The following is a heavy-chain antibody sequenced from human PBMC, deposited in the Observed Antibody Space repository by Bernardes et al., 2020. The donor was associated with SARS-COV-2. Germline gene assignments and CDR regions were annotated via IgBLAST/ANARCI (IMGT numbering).Heavy chain of an antibody. CDR1: EGTFSRYAASYA. D-gene: IGHD2-15*01. V-gene: IGHV1-69*13. CDR3: ASGEIVAVVAATHYYSMDV. J-gene: IGHJ6*02. CDR2: IIPFYGTA. Sequence: SVKVSCKASEGTFSRYAASYAISWVRQAPGQRLEWMGGIIPFYGTANFAQKFQGRVTITADESTSTAYMELSSLRSEDTAVYYCASGEIVAVVAATHYYSMDVWGQGTTVTVSS.